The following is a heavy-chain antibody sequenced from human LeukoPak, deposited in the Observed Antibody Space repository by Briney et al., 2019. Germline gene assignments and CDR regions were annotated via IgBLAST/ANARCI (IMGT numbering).Heavy chain of an antibody. CDR3: ARVGTNRNYGHNKTFDY. Sequence: SETLSLTCAVYGGSFSGYYWSWIRQPPGKGLEWIGEINHSGSTNYNPSLKSQVTISVDTSKNQFSLKLSSVTAADTAVYYCARVGTNRNYGHNKTFDYWGQGTLVTVSS. J-gene: IGHJ4*02. D-gene: IGHD1-7*01. V-gene: IGHV4-34*01. CDR1: GGSFSGYY. CDR2: INHSGST.